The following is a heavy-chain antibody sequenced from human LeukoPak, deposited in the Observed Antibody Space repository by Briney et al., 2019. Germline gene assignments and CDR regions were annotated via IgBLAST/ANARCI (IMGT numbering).Heavy chain of an antibody. CDR1: GDSISSSSYF. CDR3: ARLKYYYDSSGYRAEYFQH. D-gene: IGHD3-22*01. V-gene: IGHV4-61*05. Sequence: SETLSLTCTVAGDSISSSSYFWGWIRQPPGRGLEWIGYIYYSGSTNYNPSLKSRVTISVDTSKNQLSLKLSSVTAADTAVYYCARLKYYYDSSGYRAEYFQHWGQGTLVTASS. J-gene: IGHJ1*01. CDR2: IYYSGST.